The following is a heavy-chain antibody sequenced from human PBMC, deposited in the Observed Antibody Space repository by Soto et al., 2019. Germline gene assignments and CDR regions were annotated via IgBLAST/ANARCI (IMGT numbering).Heavy chain of an antibody. CDR1: GGTFSSYA. V-gene: IGHV1-69*06. D-gene: IGHD2-15*01. J-gene: IGHJ6*02. CDR3: ASRSIGYCSGGSCYFSYYYGMDV. Sequence: QVQLVQSGAEVKKPGSSVKVSCKASGGTFSSYAISWVRQAPGQGLEWMGGIIPIFGTANYAQKFQGRVTTTADKSTSTAYMELSSLRSEDTGVYYCASRSIGYCSGGSCYFSYYYGMDVWGQGTTVTVSS. CDR2: IIPIFGTA.